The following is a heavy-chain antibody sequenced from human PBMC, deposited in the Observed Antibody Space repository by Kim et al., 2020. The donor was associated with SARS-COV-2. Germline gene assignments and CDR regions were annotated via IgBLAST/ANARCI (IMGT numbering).Heavy chain of an antibody. V-gene: IGHV3-33*01. CDR3: ARDGGGFDY. Sequence: GSKKYYATAVRVSFTISKDNSKNTLYLQMNGRRAEDTAVYYCARDGGGFDYWGQGTLVTVSS. J-gene: IGHJ4*02. D-gene: IGHD3-16*01. CDR2: GSKK.